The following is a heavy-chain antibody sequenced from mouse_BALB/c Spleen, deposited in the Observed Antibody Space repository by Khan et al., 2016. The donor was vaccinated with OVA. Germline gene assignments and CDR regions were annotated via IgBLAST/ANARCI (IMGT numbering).Heavy chain of an antibody. J-gene: IGHJ4*01. V-gene: IGHV1S137*01. Sequence: LQQSGAELVRPGVSVKISRKGSGYTFTDYAMHWVKQSHAKSLEWIGVISTYYGDASYNQKFKGKATMTVDKSSSTAYMELARLTSEDSAIYYCARPSTATAMDYWGQGTSVTVSS. D-gene: IGHD1-2*01. CDR1: GYTFTDYA. CDR3: ARPSTATAMDY. CDR2: ISTYYGDA.